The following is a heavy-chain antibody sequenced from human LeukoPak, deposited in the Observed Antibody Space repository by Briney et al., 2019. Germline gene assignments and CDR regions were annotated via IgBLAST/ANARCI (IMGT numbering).Heavy chain of an antibody. CDR1: GFPFSRYS. J-gene: IGHJ5*02. Sequence: GGSLLLSCAASGFPFSRYSMNWVRPAPGKGLEWVSHTSGSGGSTYYEDSVKGRFTISRDNSKNTLYLQMNSLRAEDTAVYYCAKALAVTAQRRPNWFDPWGQGPLVTVSS. CDR2: TSGSGGST. V-gene: IGHV3-23*01. D-gene: IGHD6-19*01. CDR3: AKALAVTAQRRPNWFDP.